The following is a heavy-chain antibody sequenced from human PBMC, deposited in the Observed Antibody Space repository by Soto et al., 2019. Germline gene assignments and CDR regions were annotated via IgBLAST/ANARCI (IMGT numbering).Heavy chain of an antibody. CDR2: ISAYNGNT. Sequence: ASVKVSCKASGYTFTSYGISWVRQAPGQGLEWMGWISAYNGNTNYAQKLQGRVTMTTDTSTSTAYMELRSLRSDDTAVYYCARDVAYYYDSSGYYCDYRGQGTLVTVSS. CDR3: ARDVAYYYDSSGYYCDY. V-gene: IGHV1-18*04. J-gene: IGHJ4*02. D-gene: IGHD3-22*01. CDR1: GYTFTSYG.